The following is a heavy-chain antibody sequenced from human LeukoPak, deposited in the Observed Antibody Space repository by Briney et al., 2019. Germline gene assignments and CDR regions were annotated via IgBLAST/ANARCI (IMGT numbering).Heavy chain of an antibody. J-gene: IGHJ6*02. V-gene: IGHV7-4-1*02. CDR2: INTNTGNP. D-gene: IGHD6-13*01. CDR3: ARDRNSSSWYWAYYYYYGMDV. Sequence: ASVKVSCKASGYTFTSYAMNLVRQAPGQGLEWMGWINTNTGNPTYAQGFTGRFVFSLDTSVSTAYLQISSLKAEDTAVYYCARDRNSSSWYWAYYYYYGMDVWGQGTTVTVSS. CDR1: GYTFTSYA.